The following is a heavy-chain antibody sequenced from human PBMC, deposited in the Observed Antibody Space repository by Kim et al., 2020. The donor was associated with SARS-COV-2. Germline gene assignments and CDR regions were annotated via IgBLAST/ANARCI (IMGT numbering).Heavy chain of an antibody. CDR3: ARADFDWLLISYGMDV. CDR1: GFTFSSYE. V-gene: IGHV3-48*03. J-gene: IGHJ6*02. Sequence: GGSLRLSCAASGFTFSSYEMNWVRQAPGKGLEWFSYISSSGSTIYYADSVKGRFTISRDNAKNSLYLQMNSLRAEDTAVYYCARADFDWLLISYGMDVWGQGTTVTVSS. CDR2: ISSSGSTI. D-gene: IGHD3-9*01.